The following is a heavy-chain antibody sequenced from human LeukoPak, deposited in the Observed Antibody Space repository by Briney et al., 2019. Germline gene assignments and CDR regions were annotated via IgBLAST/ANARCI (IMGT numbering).Heavy chain of an antibody. V-gene: IGHV1-3*01. CDR2: INAGNGNT. CDR1: GYTFTSYA. CDR3: AREIMTTVTLDY. J-gene: IGHJ4*02. Sequence: PEASVKVSCKASGYTFTSYAMHWVRQAPGQRLEWMGWINAGNGNTKYSQKFQGRVTITRDTSASTAYIELSSLRSEDTAVYYCAREIMTTVTLDYRGQGTLVTVSS. D-gene: IGHD4-17*01.